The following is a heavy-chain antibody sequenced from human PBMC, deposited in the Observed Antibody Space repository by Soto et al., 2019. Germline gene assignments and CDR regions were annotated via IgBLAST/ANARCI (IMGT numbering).Heavy chain of an antibody. CDR1: GYSFTSYW. V-gene: IGHV5-51*01. Sequence: GESLKISCKGSGYSFTSYWIGWVRQMPGKGLEWMGIIYPGDSDTRYSPSFQGQVTISADKSISTAYLQWSSLKASDTAMYYCPRLGAIIAAAGTASDAFDIWGQGTMVTVSS. J-gene: IGHJ3*02. CDR2: IYPGDSDT. CDR3: PRLGAIIAAAGTASDAFDI. D-gene: IGHD6-13*01.